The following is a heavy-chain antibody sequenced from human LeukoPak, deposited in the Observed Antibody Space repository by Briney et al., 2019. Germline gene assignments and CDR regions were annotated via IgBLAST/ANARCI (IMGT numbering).Heavy chain of an antibody. CDR3: ARRISSSSGNY. J-gene: IGHJ4*02. CDR2: ISSSGSTI. D-gene: IGHD3-3*02. Sequence: GGSLRLSCAASGFTFSSYSMNWVRQAPGKGLEWVSYISSSGSTIYYADSVKGRFTISRDNVKNSLYLQMNSLRAEDTAVYYCARRISSSSGNYWGQGTLVTVSS. CDR1: GFTFSSYS. V-gene: IGHV3-48*04.